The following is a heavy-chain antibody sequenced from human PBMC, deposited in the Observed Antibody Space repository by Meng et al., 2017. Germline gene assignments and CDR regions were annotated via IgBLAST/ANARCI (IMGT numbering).Heavy chain of an antibody. CDR3: ARWSIYCSGGSCYSFDY. D-gene: IGHD2-15*01. CDR1: GGSISSSNW. J-gene: IGHJ4*02. CDR2: IYHSGST. Sequence: GQREELGPGLGKPSGTLSLTFACSGGSISSSNWWSWVRQPPGKGLEWIGEIYHSGSTNYNPSLKSRVTISVDKSKNQFSLKLSSVTAADTAVYYCARWSIYCSGGSCYSFDYWGQGTLVTVSS. V-gene: IGHV4-4*02.